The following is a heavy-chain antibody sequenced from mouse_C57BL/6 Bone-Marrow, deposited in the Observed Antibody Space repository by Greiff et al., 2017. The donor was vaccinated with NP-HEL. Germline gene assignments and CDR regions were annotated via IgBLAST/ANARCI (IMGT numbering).Heavy chain of an antibody. Sequence: QVQLKQSGAELARPGASVKLSCKASGYTFTSYGISWVKQRTGQGLEWIGEIYPRSGNTYYNEKFKGKATLTADKSSSTAYMELRSLTSEDSAVYFCARRNAYFDYWGQGTTLTVSS. CDR1: GYTFTSYG. V-gene: IGHV1-81*01. J-gene: IGHJ2*01. CDR2: IYPRSGNT. CDR3: ARRNAYFDY.